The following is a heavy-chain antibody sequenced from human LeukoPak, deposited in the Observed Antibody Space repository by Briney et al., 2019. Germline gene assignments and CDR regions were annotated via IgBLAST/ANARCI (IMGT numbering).Heavy chain of an antibody. J-gene: IGHJ5*02. CDR1: GYTLTELS. CDR3: ATLFPGVAGLYNWFDP. CDR2: FDPEDGET. D-gene: IGHD6-19*01. Sequence: ASVKVSCKVSGYTLTELSMHWVRQAPGKGLEWMGGFDPEDGETIYAQKFQGRVTMTEDTSTDTAYMELRSLRSEDTAVYYCATLFPGVAGLYNWFDPWGQGTLVTVSS. V-gene: IGHV1-24*01.